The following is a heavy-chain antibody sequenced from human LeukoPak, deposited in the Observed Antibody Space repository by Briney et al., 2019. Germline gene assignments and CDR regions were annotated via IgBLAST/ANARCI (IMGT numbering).Heavy chain of an antibody. CDR2: IYSGGST. CDR3: ARYHYDSSGYPYYFDY. V-gene: IGHV3-53*01. J-gene: IGHJ4*02. Sequence: PGGSLRVSCAASGFIVSDNYMSWVRHAPGKGLEWVSVIYSGGSTYYADSVKGRFTISRDNSKNTLYLQMNSLRAEDTAVYYCARYHYDSSGYPYYFDYWGQGTLVTVSS. CDR1: GFIVSDNY. D-gene: IGHD3-22*01.